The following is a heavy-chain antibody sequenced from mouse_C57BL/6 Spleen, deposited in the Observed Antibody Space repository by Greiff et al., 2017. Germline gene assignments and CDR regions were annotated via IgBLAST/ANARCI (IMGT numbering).Heavy chain of an antibody. CDR2: INPNNGGT. V-gene: IGHV1-22*01. CDR1: GYTFTDYN. D-gene: IGHD1-1*01. J-gene: IGHJ3*01. CDR3: ARTGYGSSYEAWFAY. Sequence: VQLQQSGPELVKPGASVKMSCKASGYTFTDYNMHWVKQSHGKSLEWIGYINPNNGGTSYNQKFKGKATLTVNKSSSTAYMELRSLTSEDSAVYYCARTGYGSSYEAWFAYWGQGTLVTVSA.